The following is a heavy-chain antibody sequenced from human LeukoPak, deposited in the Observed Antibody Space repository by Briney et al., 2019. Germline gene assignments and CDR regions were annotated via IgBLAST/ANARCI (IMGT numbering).Heavy chain of an antibody. Sequence: SVKGRFTISRDNAKSSLYLQMNSLRAEDTAVYYCARGGYCSGGTCYVGDYWGQGTLVTVSS. J-gene: IGHJ4*02. CDR3: ARGGYCSGGTCYVGDY. D-gene: IGHD2-15*01. V-gene: IGHV3-48*01.